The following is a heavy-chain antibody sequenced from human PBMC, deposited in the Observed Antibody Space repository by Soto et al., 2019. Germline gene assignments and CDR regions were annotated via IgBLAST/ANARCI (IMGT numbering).Heavy chain of an antibody. CDR1: RFTFTTYA. CDR2: MSSDGTNE. V-gene: IGHV3-30-3*01. D-gene: IGHD6-19*01. CDR3: ARCGYISGWYCYFEF. Sequence: LRLSCAASRFTFTTYAMNWVRQAPGKGLEWVALMSSDGTNEHYADSVRGRFTVSRDNSRNTLFPQMNNLRTDDTAVHYCARCGYISGWYCYFEFWGLGTLVTDSS. J-gene: IGHJ4*02.